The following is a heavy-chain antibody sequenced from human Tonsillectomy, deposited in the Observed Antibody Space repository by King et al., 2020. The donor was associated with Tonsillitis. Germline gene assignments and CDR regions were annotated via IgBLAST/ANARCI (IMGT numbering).Heavy chain of an antibody. Sequence: HVQLQQWGAGLLKPSETLSLTCAVYGGSFSGYYWSWIRQPPGKGLEWIGEINHSGSTNYNPSLKSRVTISVDTSKNQFSLKLSSVTAADTAVNYCARGRVAGYCSSTSCYGMYWGQGTLVTVSS. D-gene: IGHD2-2*01. CDR1: GGSFSGYY. CDR2: INHSGST. V-gene: IGHV4-34*01. J-gene: IGHJ4*02. CDR3: ARGRVAGYCSSTSCYGMY.